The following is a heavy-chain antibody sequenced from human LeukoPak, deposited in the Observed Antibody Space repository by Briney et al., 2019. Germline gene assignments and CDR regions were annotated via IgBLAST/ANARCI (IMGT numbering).Heavy chain of an antibody. CDR1: GGSISSGDYY. J-gene: IGHJ5*02. V-gene: IGHV4-30-4*01. D-gene: IGHD6-19*01. Sequence: SETLSLTCTVSGGSISSGDYYLSWIRQPPGKGLESIVYIYYSGSTYYNPSLKSRVTISVDTSKNQFSLKLSSVTAADTAVYYCASCIAVAEGIFWFDPWGQGTLVTVSS. CDR3: ASCIAVAEGIFWFDP. CDR2: IYYSGST.